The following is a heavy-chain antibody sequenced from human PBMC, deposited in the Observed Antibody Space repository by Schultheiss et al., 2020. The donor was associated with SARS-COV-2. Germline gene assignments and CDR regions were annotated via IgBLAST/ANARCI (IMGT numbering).Heavy chain of an antibody. CDR3: ARLHPGIAVAGTQNFDY. D-gene: IGHD6-19*01. Sequence: SETLSLTCTVSGGSISSYYWSWIRQPPGKGLEWIGYIYYSGSTNYNPSLKSRVTISVDTSKNQFSLKLSSVTAADTAVYYCARLHPGIAVAGTQNFDYWGQGTLVTVSS. V-gene: IGHV4-59*08. CDR1: GGSISSYY. J-gene: IGHJ4*02. CDR2: IYYSGST.